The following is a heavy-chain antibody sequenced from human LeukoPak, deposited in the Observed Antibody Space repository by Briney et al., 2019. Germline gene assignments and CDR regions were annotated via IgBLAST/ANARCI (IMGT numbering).Heavy chain of an antibody. J-gene: IGHJ4*02. Sequence: PGGPLRLSCGASGFSFSNYAMTWVRQAPGKGLEWVSGISDSGSTAFYADSVKGRFTSSRDNPKNTLYLQINSLRAEDTAVYYCAKDMQTWPRFPDYWGQGTLVTVSS. CDR2: ISDSGSTA. V-gene: IGHV3-23*01. D-gene: IGHD5-12*01. CDR1: GFSFSNYA. CDR3: AKDMQTWPRFPDY.